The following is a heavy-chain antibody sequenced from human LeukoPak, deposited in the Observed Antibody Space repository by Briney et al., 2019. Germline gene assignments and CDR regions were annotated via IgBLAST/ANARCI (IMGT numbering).Heavy chain of an antibody. Sequence: PSEALSLTCTVSGGSISSYYWSWIRQPPGKGLEWIGYIYYSGSTNYNPSLKSRVTISVDTSKNQFSLKLSSVTAADTAVYYCARVSGVGFSHYYYMDVWGKGTTVTVSS. D-gene: IGHD3-10*01. V-gene: IGHV4-59*01. CDR3: ARVSGVGFSHYYYMDV. J-gene: IGHJ6*03. CDR1: GGSISSYY. CDR2: IYYSGST.